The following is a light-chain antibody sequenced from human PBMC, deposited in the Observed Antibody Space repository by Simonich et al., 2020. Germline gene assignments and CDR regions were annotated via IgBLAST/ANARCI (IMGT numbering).Light chain of an antibody. J-gene: IGKJ1*01. CDR2: GAS. V-gene: IGKV3-15*01. CDR1: QSVSSN. Sequence: EIVMTQSPATLSVSPGKRATLSCRASQSVSSNLAWYQQKPGQAPRLLIYGASTRATVIPARFSGSGSGTEFTLTISSMQSEDFAVYYCQQYNNWPRTFGQGTKVEIK. CDR3: QQYNNWPRT.